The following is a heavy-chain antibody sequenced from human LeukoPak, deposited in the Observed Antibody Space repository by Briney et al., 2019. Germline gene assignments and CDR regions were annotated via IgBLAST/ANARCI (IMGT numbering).Heavy chain of an antibody. J-gene: IGHJ4*02. D-gene: IGHD5-12*01. CDR3: ARARGYSGYASLDY. V-gene: IGHV3-30-3*01. CDR1: GFTFSSYA. Sequence: GRSLRLSCAAPGFTFSSYAMHWVRQAPGKGLEWVAVISYDGSNKYYADSVKGRFTISRDNSKNTLYLQMNSLRAEDTAVYYCARARGYSGYASLDYWGQGTLVTVSS. CDR2: ISYDGSNK.